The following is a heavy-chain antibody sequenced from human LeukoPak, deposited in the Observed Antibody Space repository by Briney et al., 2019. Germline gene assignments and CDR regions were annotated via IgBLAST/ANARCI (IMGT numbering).Heavy chain of an antibody. CDR3: ASNRESGTGWFDP. CDR1: GYTFTDYY. Sequence: GASVKVSCKASGYTFTDYYMHWVRQAPGLGLEWMGWINPHNGGTNYAQKFQGRVTLTRDTSISTAYMDLSRLTSDDTALYYCASNRESGTGWFDPWGQGTLVTVSS. CDR2: INPHNGGT. J-gene: IGHJ5*02. D-gene: IGHD1-26*01. V-gene: IGHV1-2*02.